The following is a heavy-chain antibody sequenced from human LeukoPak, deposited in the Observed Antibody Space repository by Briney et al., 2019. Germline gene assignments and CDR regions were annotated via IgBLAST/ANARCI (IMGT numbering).Heavy chain of an antibody. J-gene: IGHJ6*03. Sequence: SETLSLTCTVSGGSISSSSYYWGWIRQPPGKGLEWIGSIYYSGSTYYNPSLKSRITISVDTSKNQFSLKLSSVTAADTAVYYCARWPFEYSSAIHYMDVWGKGTTVTVSS. D-gene: IGHD6-6*01. CDR2: IYYSGST. V-gene: IGHV4-39*01. CDR3: ARWPFEYSSAIHYMDV. CDR1: GGSISSSSYY.